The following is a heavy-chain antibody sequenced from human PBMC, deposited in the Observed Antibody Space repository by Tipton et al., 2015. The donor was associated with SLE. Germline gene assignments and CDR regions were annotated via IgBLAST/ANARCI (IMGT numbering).Heavy chain of an antibody. D-gene: IGHD4-17*01. CDR2: IYSGGST. CDR3: AREDYGAMGY. CDR1: GFTVSSNY. V-gene: IGHV3-53*01. Sequence: SLRLSCAASGFTVSSNYMSWVRQAPGKGLERVSVIYSGGSTYYADSVKGRFTISRDNSKNTLYLQMNSLRAEDTAVYYCAREDYGAMGYWGQGTLVTVSS. J-gene: IGHJ4*02.